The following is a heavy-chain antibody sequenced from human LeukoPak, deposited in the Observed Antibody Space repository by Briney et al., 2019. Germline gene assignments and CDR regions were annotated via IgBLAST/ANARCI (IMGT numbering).Heavy chain of an antibody. J-gene: IGHJ4*02. D-gene: IGHD4-17*01. V-gene: IGHV1-69*04. CDR1: GYTFTSYA. CDR3: ARVPTTVTTEWSLDY. Sequence: ASVKVSCKASGYTFTSYAMNWVRQAPGQGLEWMGRIIPILGIANYAQKFQGRVTITADKSTSTAYMELSSLRSEDTAVYYCARVPTTVTTEWSLDYWGQGTLVTVSS. CDR2: IIPILGIA.